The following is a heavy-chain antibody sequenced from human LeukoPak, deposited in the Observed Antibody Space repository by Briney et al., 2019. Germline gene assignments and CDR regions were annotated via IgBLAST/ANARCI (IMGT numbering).Heavy chain of an antibody. CDR1: GGSISSSPCY. Sequence: PSETLSLTCTVSGGSISSSPCYWGWIRQSPGKGLEWIGYIYYSGSTNYNPSLKSRVTISVDTSKNQCSLKLSSVTAADTAVYYCARGGERVEDFWSGYPYYFDYWGQGTLVTVSS. CDR3: ARGGERVEDFWSGYPYYFDY. CDR2: IYYSGST. D-gene: IGHD3-3*01. V-gene: IGHV4-61*05. J-gene: IGHJ4*02.